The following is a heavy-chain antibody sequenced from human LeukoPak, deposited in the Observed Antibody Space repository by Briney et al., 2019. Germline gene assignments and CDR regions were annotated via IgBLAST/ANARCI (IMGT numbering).Heavy chain of an antibody. J-gene: IGHJ6*03. D-gene: IGHD5-18*01. CDR2: INHSGST. CDR3: ARGPIGTAMAYYYYYYMDV. CDR1: GGSFSGYY. V-gene: IGHV4-34*01. Sequence: SETLSLTCAVYGGSFSGYYWSWIRQPPGKGLEWIGEINHSGSTNYNPSLKSRVTISVDTSKNQFSLKLSSVTAADTAVYYCARGPIGTAMAYYYYYYMDVWGKGTTVTISS.